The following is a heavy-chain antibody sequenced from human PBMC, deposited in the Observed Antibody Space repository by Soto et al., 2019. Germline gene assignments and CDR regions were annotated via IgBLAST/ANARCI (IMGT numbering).Heavy chain of an antibody. CDR3: TRRREVVVVVAATYYFDY. CDR1: GFTFGDYA. CDR2: IRSKAYGGTT. J-gene: IGHJ4*02. V-gene: IGHV3-49*03. D-gene: IGHD2-15*01. Sequence: GGSLRLSCTASGFTFGDYAMSWFRQAPGKGLEWVGFIRSKAYGGTTEYAASVKGRFTISRDDSKSIAYLQMNSLKTEDTAVYYCTRRREVVVVVAATYYFDYWGQGTLVTVSS.